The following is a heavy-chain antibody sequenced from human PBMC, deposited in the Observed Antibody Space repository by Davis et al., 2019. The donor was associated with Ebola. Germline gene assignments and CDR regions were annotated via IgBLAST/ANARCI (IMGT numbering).Heavy chain of an antibody. CDR2: ISSSSSTI. Sequence: GGSLRLSCAASGFTSSSYSMNWVRQAPGKGLEWVSYISSSSSTIYYADSVKGRFTISRDNSKNTLYLQMNSLRAEDTAVYYCANAPDYGDFDYWGQGTLVTVSS. J-gene: IGHJ4*02. V-gene: IGHV3-48*01. D-gene: IGHD4-17*01. CDR3: ANAPDYGDFDY. CDR1: GFTSSSYS.